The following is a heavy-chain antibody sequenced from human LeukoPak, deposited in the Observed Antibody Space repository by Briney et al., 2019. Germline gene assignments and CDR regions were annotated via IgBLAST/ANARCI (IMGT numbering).Heavy chain of an antibody. CDR3: ARDSKWELLRLDYYYYGMDV. D-gene: IGHD1-26*01. CDR2: ISAYNGNT. J-gene: IGHJ6*02. V-gene: IGHV1-18*04. Sequence: ASVKVSCKASGYTFTGYYMHWVRQAPGQGLEWMGWISAYNGNTNYAQKLQGRVTMTTDTSTSTAYMELRSLRSDDTAVYYCARDSKWELLRLDYYYYGMDVWGQGTTVTVSS. CDR1: GYTFTGYY.